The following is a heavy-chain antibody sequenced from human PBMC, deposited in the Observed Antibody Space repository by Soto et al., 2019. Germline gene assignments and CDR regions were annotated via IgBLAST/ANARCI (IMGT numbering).Heavy chain of an antibody. J-gene: IGHJ5*02. CDR3: ARHEPLENWFDP. Sequence: QLQLQESGPGLVKPSETLSLTCTVSGGSINSRSYYWGWIRQPPGKGLEWIGSIYYSGNTYNNPSLKSRVTISVDTSKNQFSLKLSSLTAADTAVYYCARHEPLENWFDPWGQGTLVTVSS. CDR1: GGSINSRSYY. V-gene: IGHV4-39*01. CDR2: IYYSGNT.